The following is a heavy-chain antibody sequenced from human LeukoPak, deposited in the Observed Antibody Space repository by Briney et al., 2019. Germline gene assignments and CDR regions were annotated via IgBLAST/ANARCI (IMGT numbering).Heavy chain of an antibody. CDR2: IYYSGST. D-gene: IGHD1-26*01. CDR1: GGSISSYY. CDR3: ARGEGSYYGY. V-gene: IGHV4-59*01. J-gene: IGHJ4*02. Sequence: SETLSLTCTVSGGSISSYYWSWIRQPPGKGLEWIGYIYYSGSTNYNPSLKSRATISVDTSKNQFSLKLSSVTAADTAVYYCARGEGSYYGYWGQGTLVTVSS.